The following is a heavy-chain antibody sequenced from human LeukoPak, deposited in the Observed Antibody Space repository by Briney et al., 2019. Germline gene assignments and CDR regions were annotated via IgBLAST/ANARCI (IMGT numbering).Heavy chain of an antibody. Sequence: ASVKVSCKTSGYSFNDYYLHWVRQAPGQGLEWMGWINPNSGRTDYEPKFQGRVTLTTDTSITTAYRELSSLISGDTALYYYARDSRAVLTGYHHFWGQGTLVTVSS. V-gene: IGHV1-2*02. CDR1: GYSFNDYY. J-gene: IGHJ4*02. CDR3: ARDSRAVLTGYHHF. CDR2: INPNSGRT. D-gene: IGHD3-9*01.